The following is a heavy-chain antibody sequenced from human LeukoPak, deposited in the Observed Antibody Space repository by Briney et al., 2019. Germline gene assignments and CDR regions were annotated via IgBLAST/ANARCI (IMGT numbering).Heavy chain of an antibody. CDR2: FDPEDGET. CDR1: GYTLTELS. CDR3: ARDRGEGYYFDY. D-gene: IGHD3-10*01. J-gene: IGHJ4*02. Sequence: ASVKVSCKVSGYTLTELSMHWVRQAPGKGLEWMGGFDPEDGETIYAQKFQGRLTMTRDTSTSTVYMELSSLRSEDTAVYYCARDRGEGYYFDYWGQGTLVTVSS. V-gene: IGHV1-24*01.